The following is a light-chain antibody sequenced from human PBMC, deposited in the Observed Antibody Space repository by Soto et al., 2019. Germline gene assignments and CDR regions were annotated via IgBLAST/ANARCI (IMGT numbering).Light chain of an antibody. J-gene: IGLJ3*02. CDR3: SSFTSSNTWV. V-gene: IGLV2-18*02. CDR2: EVS. Sequence: QSALTQPPSVSGSPGQSVTISCTGTSSDVGSYNRVYWYQQPPGTAPKLIIYEVSNRPSGVPDRFFGSKSGNTASLTISGLQAEDEADYYCSSFTSSNTWVFGGGTQLTVL. CDR1: SSDVGSYNR.